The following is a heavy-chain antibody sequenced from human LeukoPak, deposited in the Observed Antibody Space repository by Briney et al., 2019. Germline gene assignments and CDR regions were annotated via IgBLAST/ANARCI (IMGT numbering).Heavy chain of an antibody. V-gene: IGHV3-33*01. J-gene: IGHJ3*02. CDR1: GFTFSNFG. CDR2: IWYDGLNK. CDR3: ARVARAFDI. Sequence: GGSLRLSCAASGFTFSNFGMHWVRQAPGKGLEWVATIWYDGLNKYYADSVKGRFTISRDNSKNTLYLLMNSLRAEDTAVYYCARVARAFDIWGQGTMVTVSS.